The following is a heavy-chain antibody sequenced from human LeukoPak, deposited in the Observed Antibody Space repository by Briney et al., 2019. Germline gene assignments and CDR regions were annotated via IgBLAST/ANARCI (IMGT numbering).Heavy chain of an antibody. Sequence: GGSLRLSCAASGFTFSSYWMGWVRQAPGKGLEWVATIRQDGSQKYYVDSVKGRFTISRDNAKNSLYLQMNSLRAEDTAVYYCARRAGAYSHPYDYWGQGTLVTVSS. CDR2: IRQDGSQK. J-gene: IGHJ4*02. CDR3: ARRAGAYSHPYDY. D-gene: IGHD4/OR15-4a*01. CDR1: GFTFSSYW. V-gene: IGHV3-7*03.